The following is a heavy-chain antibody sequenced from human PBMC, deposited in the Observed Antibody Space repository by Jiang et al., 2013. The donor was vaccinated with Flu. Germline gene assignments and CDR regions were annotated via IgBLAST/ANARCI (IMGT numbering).Heavy chain of an antibody. Sequence: QSGSELKKPGASVKVSCKASGYTFTSYAMNWVRQAPGQGLEWMGWINTNTGNPTYAQGFTGRFVFSLDTSVSTAYLQISSLKAEDTAVYYCAREKDRYCGGDCYIPRYYYGMDVWGQGTTVTVSS. V-gene: IGHV7-4-1*02. CDR2: INTNTGNP. J-gene: IGHJ6*02. CDR3: AREKDRYCGGDCYIPRYYYGMDV. D-gene: IGHD2-21*02. CDR1: GYTFTSYA.